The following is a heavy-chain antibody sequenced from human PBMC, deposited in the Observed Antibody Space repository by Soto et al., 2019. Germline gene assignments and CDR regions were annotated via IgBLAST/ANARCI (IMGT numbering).Heavy chain of an antibody. CDR3: ARIGTGQEIMITFGGHYFDY. CDR1: GGSFSGYY. J-gene: IGHJ4*02. CDR2: INHSGST. Sequence: SETLSLTCAVYGGSFSGYYWSWIRQPPGKGLEWIGEINHSGSTNYNPSLKSRVTISVDTSKNQFSLKLSSVTAADTAVYYCARIGTGQEIMITFGGHYFDYWGQGTLVTVSS. D-gene: IGHD3-16*01. V-gene: IGHV4-34*01.